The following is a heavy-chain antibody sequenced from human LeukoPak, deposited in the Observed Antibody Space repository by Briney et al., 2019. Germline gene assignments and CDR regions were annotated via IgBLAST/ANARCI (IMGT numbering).Heavy chain of an antibody. D-gene: IGHD3-3*01. Sequence: PGRSLRLSCAASGFTFSSYGMHWVRQAPGKGLEWVAVISYDGSNKYYADSVKGRFTISRDNSKNTLYLQMNSLRAEDTAVYYCAKVLRFSRGYGMDVWGQGTTVTVSS. V-gene: IGHV3-30*18. CDR1: GFTFSSYG. CDR3: AKVLRFSRGYGMDV. CDR2: ISYDGSNK. J-gene: IGHJ6*02.